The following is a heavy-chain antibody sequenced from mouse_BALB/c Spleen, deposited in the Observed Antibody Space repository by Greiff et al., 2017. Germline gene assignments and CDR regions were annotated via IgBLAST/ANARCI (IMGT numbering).Heavy chain of an antibody. CDR3: ARKGTYYRYDGAMDY. D-gene: IGHD2-14*01. CDR1: GFSLTSYG. V-gene: IGHV2-2*02. J-gene: IGHJ4*01. CDR2: IWSGGST. Sequence: VQLQESGPGLVQPSQSLSITCTVSGFSLTSYGVHWVRQSPGKGLEWLGVIWSGGSTDYNAAFISRLSISKDNSKSQVFFKMNSLQANDTAIYYCARKGTYYRYDGAMDYWGQGTSVTVSS.